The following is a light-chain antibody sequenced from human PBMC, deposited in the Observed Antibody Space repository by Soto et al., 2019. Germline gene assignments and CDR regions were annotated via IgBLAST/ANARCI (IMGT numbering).Light chain of an antibody. CDR1: QNISNY. Sequence: DIQMTQSPSSLSASVGDRVTITCRATQNISNYLNWYQQKPGKAPQVLIYAASSLQSGVPSRFSGSGSGTDFTLTISSLHPDDFATYYCHQYHNFPRTFGQGTKVDI. CDR2: AAS. J-gene: IGKJ1*01. V-gene: IGKV1-39*01. CDR3: HQYHNFPRT.